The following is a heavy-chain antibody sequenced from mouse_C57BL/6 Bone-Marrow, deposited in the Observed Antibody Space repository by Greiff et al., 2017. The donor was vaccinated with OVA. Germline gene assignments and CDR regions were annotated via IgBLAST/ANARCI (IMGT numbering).Heavy chain of an antibody. J-gene: IGHJ2*01. CDR1: GYTFTGYW. Sequence: VQLQQSGAELMKPGASVKISCKATGYTFTGYWIEWVKQRPGHGLEWIGEILPGSGSTNYNEKFKGKATFTADTSTNTAYMQHSSLTSEASAIYYCARGEYLDFWGQGTTLAVSS. D-gene: IGHD2-10*02. CDR2: ILPGSGST. CDR3: ARGEYLDF. V-gene: IGHV1-9*01.